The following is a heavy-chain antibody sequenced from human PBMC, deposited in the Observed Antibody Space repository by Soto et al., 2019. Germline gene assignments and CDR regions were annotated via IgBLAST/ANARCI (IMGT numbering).Heavy chain of an antibody. Sequence: EVQLLESGGGLVQPGGSLRLSCAGSGFTFSTFAMNWVRQAPGKGLEWVSGLSGSGGSTYYSDSVKGRFTISRDNSKNTLYLQMNSLRAEDTAVYYCAKEVAGYYFGYWGQGTLVTVSS. CDR1: GFTFSTFA. J-gene: IGHJ4*02. D-gene: IGHD2-15*01. V-gene: IGHV3-23*01. CDR2: LSGSGGST. CDR3: AKEVAGYYFGY.